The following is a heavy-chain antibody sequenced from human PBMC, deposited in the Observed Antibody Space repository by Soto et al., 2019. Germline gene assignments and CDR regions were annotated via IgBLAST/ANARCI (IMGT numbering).Heavy chain of an antibody. CDR2: IYHTGST. CDR1: GGTVSSDAYY. J-gene: IGHJ4*02. D-gene: IGHD3-16*01. Sequence: ASETLSLTCTVSGGTVSSDAYYWSWIRQHPGKGLEWIGNIYHTGSTYYSPSLKSRVVISLDTSNNQFSLTLTSVTAADTAVYYCARYALCGSKWSKCDYWGRGTLVTVSS. CDR3: ARYALCGSKWSKCDY. V-gene: IGHV4-31*03.